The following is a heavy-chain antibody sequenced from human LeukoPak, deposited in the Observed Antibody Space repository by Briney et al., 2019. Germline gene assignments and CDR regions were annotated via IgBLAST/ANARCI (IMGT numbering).Heavy chain of an antibody. CDR3: ARDTYHYDISGYYRLDY. CDR2: IYTSGST. J-gene: IGHJ4*02. Sequence: SQTLSLTCTVSGGSNSSGSYYWSWIRQPAGKGLEWIGRIYTSGSTNYNPSLNSRVTISVDTSKNQVSLKLTSVTAADTAVYYCARDTYHYDISGYYRLDYWGQGTLVTVSS. D-gene: IGHD3-22*01. CDR1: GGSNSSGSYY. V-gene: IGHV4-61*02.